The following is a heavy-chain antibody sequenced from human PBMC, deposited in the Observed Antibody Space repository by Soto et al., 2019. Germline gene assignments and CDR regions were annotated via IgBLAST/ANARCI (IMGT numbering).Heavy chain of an antibody. CDR3: PDDTAMYYCARDGVSSTEYTWNYGTYFDY. J-gene: IGHJ4*02. Sequence: PSETLSLTCTVSGGSISSYYWSWIRQPPGKGLEWIGYIYYSGSTNYNPSLKSRVTISVIHSRLVRPQAVHLQTHYLKMNSLRPDDTAMYYCARDGVSSTEYTWNYGTYFDYWGQGALVTSPQ. CDR2: IYYSGST. CDR1: GGSISSYY. V-gene: IGHV4-59*01. D-gene: IGHD3-10*01.